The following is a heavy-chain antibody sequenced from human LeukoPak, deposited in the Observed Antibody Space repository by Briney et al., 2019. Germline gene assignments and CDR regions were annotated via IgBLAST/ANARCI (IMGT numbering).Heavy chain of an antibody. Sequence: GASVKVSCKATGYTFTSYYMHWVRQAPGQGLEWMGIINPSGGSTSYAQKFQGRVTMTRDTSTSTVYMELSSLRSEDTAVYYCARSRGVVVPAAISLCDIWGQGTMVTVSS. CDR3: ARSRGVVVPAAISLCDI. J-gene: IGHJ3*02. CDR2: INPSGGST. V-gene: IGHV1-46*01. D-gene: IGHD2-2*02. CDR1: GYTFTSYY.